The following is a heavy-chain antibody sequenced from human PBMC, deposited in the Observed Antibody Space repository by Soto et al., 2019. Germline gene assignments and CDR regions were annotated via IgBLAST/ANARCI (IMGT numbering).Heavy chain of an antibody. Sequence: QVQLVQSGAEVKKPGSSVKVSCTASGGTFGSYAISWVRQAPGQGLEWMGGIIPIPGTANYAQKFQGRVTIAADESTSTAYMELSSLRSEDTAVYYCARSQGSSTSLESYYDYYYGMDVWGQGTTVTVSS. V-gene: IGHV1-69*01. J-gene: IGHJ6*02. CDR3: ARSQGSSTSLESYYDYYYGMDV. D-gene: IGHD2-2*01. CDR1: GGTFGSYA. CDR2: IIPIPGTA.